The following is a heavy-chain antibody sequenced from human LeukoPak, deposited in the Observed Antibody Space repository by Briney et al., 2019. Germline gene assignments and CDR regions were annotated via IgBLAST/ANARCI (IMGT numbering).Heavy chain of an antibody. CDR1: GFTFSNYA. J-gene: IGHJ4*02. CDR2: ISNNGDST. Sequence: GRSLRLSCSASGFTFSNYAMHWVRQAPGKGLEYVSAISNNGDSTYYADSVKGRFTISRDNSKNTLYLQMSSLRAEDTAVYYCVKDLSGSWAFDYWGQGTLVTVSS. V-gene: IGHV3-64D*06. CDR3: VKDLSGSWAFDY. D-gene: IGHD6-13*01.